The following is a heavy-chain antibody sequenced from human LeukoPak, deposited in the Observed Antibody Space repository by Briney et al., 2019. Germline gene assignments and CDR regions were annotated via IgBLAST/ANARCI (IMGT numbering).Heavy chain of an antibody. CDR2: MYFNSGAT. CDR1: GFMFTGYY. V-gene: IGHV1-2*02. CDR3: AREGSSGQDWYAFDI. D-gene: IGHD5-12*01. Sequence: GASVKVSCKTSGFMFTGYYVQWVRQAPGQGPEWVGWMYFNSGATRFAPKFQGRITMTRDTSISTAYMEFSSLRSDDTAMYYCAREGSSGQDWYAFDIWGQGTMPTVSS. J-gene: IGHJ3*02.